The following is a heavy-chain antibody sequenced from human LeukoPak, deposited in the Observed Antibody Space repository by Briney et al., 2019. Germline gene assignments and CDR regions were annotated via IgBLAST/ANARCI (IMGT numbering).Heavy chain of an antibody. CDR3: AKLGSSTTWRYFHY. D-gene: IGHD6-13*01. CDR2: ISGGGGGT. V-gene: IGHV3-23*01. Sequence: PGGSLRLSSAASGFTFSIYAMTWLRQAPGKGLEWVSAISGGGGGTYYADSVQGRFTISRDNSKNTLFLQMNSLRAEDTAVYYCAKLGSSTTWRYFHYWGQGTLVTVSS. CDR1: GFTFSIYA. J-gene: IGHJ4*02.